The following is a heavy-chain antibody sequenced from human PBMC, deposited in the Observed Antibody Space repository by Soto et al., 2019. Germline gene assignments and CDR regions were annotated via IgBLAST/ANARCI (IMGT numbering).Heavy chain of an antibody. CDR1: GFTFSGYA. V-gene: IGHV3-30-3*01. CDR2: ISYDGSNK. J-gene: IGHJ3*02. CDR3: AREKGGEVLDAFDI. Sequence: GGSLRLSCAASGFTFSGYAMHWVRQAPGKGLEWVAGISYDGSNKYYADSVKGRFTISRDNSKNTLYLQMNSLRAEDTAVYYCAREKGGEVLDAFDISGQGTMVTV. D-gene: IGHD3-10*01.